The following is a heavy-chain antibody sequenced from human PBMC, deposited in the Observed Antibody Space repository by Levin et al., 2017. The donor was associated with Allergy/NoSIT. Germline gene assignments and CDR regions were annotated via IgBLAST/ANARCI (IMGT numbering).Heavy chain of an antibody. CDR2: IYPGDSDT. D-gene: IGHD5-12*01. J-gene: IGHJ4*02. V-gene: IGHV5-51*01. Sequence: GGSLRLSCKGSGYSFTSYWIGWVRQMPGKGLEWMGIIYPGDSDTRYSPSFQGQVTISADKSISTAYLQWSSLKASDTAMYYCARLARAYSGYENIDYWGQGTLVTVSS. CDR3: ARLARAYSGYENIDY. CDR1: GYSFTSYW.